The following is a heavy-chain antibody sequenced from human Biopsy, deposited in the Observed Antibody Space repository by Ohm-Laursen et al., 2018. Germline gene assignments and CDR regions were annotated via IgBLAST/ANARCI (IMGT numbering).Heavy chain of an antibody. CDR3: ARDRGYYSDRTVPGYFDL. Sequence: SDTLSLICTVSGDSISSYYWSWIRQPPGKGLQWIGYVYYTGGTDYNPSLQSRVTISVGTSKNHFSLRLRSVAPADTAIYCARDRGYYSDRTVPGYFDLWGRGTLVTVSS. CDR1: GDSISSYY. D-gene: IGHD3-22*01. CDR2: VYYTGGT. J-gene: IGHJ2*01. V-gene: IGHV4-59*01.